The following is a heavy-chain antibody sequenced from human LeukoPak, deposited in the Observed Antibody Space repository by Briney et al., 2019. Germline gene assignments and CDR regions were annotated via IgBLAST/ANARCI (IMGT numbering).Heavy chain of an antibody. CDR3: ARDQGIAAAASYFYGMDV. J-gene: IGHJ6*02. Sequence: GSLRLSCVAPGFAPTTYWMSWVRPAPGKGLEWVANIKKAGSEKYYVGSVKGRFTISRDNAKNSLFPQMNSLRAEDTAVYYCARDQGIAAAASYFYGMDVWGQGTTVTVSS. D-gene: IGHD6-13*01. CDR2: IKKAGSEK. V-gene: IGHV3-7*05. CDR1: GFAPTTYW.